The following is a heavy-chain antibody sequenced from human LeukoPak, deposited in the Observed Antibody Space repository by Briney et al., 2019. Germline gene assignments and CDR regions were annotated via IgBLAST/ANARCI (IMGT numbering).Heavy chain of an antibody. Sequence: VASVKVSCKAFGGTFSSYALSWVRQAPGQGLEWMGGIIPIFGTANYAQKFQGRVTITADESTSTAYMELSSLRSEDTAVYYCAAVVPAVMGYFDYWGQGTLVTVSS. J-gene: IGHJ4*02. CDR3: AAVVPAVMGYFDY. D-gene: IGHD2-2*01. V-gene: IGHV1-69*13. CDR1: GGTFSSYA. CDR2: IIPIFGTA.